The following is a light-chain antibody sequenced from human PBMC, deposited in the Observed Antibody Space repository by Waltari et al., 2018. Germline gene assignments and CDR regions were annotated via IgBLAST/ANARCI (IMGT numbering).Light chain of an antibody. J-gene: IGKJ5*01. Sequence: DILMTQSPSSLSASVGDRVTITCRASQTITSYLNWYQQKPGKAPELLIYAASTLQSGVPSRFSGSGSGTDFTLTISSLQPEDFATYFCQQSYTTPITFGQGTRLEIK. CDR3: QQSYTTPIT. CDR2: AAS. CDR1: QTITSY. V-gene: IGKV1-39*01.